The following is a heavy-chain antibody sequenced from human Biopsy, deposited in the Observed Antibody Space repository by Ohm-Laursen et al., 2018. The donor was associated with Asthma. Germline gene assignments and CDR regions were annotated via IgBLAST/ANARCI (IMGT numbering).Heavy chain of an antibody. D-gene: IGHD3-9*01. CDR1: GYNFISFA. Sequence: ASVKVSCKSSGYNFISFAIHWVRQAPGQRLEWMGWVNTGNGDTKYSQKFQGRATITRDTSASTAYMELRSLRSEDTATYYCARTYYDFLTGQVKDVFGVWGQGTMVTVSS. J-gene: IGHJ3*01. CDR2: VNTGNGDT. V-gene: IGHV1-3*04. CDR3: ARTYYDFLTGQVKDVFGV.